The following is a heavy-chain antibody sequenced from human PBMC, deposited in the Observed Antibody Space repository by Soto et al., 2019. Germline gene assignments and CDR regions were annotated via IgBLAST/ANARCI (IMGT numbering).Heavy chain of an antibody. CDR3: AKDLGSSGWDYFAH. J-gene: IGHJ4*02. CDR2: ISFHGRHQ. V-gene: IGHV3-30*18. D-gene: IGHD6-19*01. CDR1: GFTFGSFA. Sequence: QLVESGGGVVQPGKSLRLSCAGSGFTFGSFAMHWVRQAPGKGLEWVAVISFHGRHQYYADSVKGRFTISRDNSNNTVYLQLSSLRLEDKAVYYCAKDLGSSGWDYFAHWGQGTLVTVSS.